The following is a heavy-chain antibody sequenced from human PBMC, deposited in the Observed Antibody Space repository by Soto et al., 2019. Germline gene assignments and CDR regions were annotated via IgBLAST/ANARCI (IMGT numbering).Heavy chain of an antibody. V-gene: IGHV4-30-4*01. CDR3: ARAYNVVVPAANYYYYGMDV. CDR2: IFYSGSA. D-gene: IGHD2-2*01. J-gene: IGHJ6*02. Sequence: PSETLSLTCTVSGGSVSNGDYYWSWIRQPPGKGLEWIGYIFYSGSAHYNPSLKSRVTMSIDTSKNQFSLQLNSVTPEDTAVYYCARAYNVVVPAANYYYYGMDVWGQGTTVTVSS. CDR1: GGSVSNGDYY.